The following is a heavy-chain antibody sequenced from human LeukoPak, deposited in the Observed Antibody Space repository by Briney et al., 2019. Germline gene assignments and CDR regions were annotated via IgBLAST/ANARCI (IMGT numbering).Heavy chain of an antibody. CDR2: ISAYNGNT. CDR1: GYTLTSDG. J-gene: IGHJ6*02. CDR3: ARAVLWFGTITPSDV. Sequence: ASVKVSCKASGYTLTSDGISWVRQAPGQGLEWMGWISAYNGNTNYAQKLQGRVTMTTDTSTSTAYMELRSLRSDDTAVYYCARAVLWFGTITPSDVWGQGTTVTVSS. D-gene: IGHD3-10*01. V-gene: IGHV1-18*01.